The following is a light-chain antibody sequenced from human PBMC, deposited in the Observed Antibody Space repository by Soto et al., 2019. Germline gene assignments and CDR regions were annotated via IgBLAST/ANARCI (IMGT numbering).Light chain of an antibody. CDR2: GTI. V-gene: IGLV1-40*01. J-gene: IGLJ3*02. Sequence: QPVLTQPPSVSGAPGQRVTISCTGSSSNIGAGYDVHWYQQRPETAPKLLIFGTINRPSGVPDRFSGSKSGTSASLAITGLQAEDEGDYYCAAWDDSLSGPVFGGGTKLTVL. CDR1: SSNIGAGYD. CDR3: AAWDDSLSGPV.